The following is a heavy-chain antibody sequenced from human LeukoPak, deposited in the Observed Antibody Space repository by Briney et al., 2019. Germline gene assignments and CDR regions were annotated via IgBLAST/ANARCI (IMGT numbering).Heavy chain of an antibody. CDR2: IIPIFGTA. Sequence: GASVKVSCEASGGTFSSYAISWVRQAPGQGLEWMGGIIPIFGTANYAQKFQGRVTITADESTSTAYMELSSLRSEDTAVYYCARDRVIRDRSWYSLAYYYYYGMDVWGQGTTVTVSS. CDR1: GGTFSSYA. CDR3: ARDRVIRDRSWYSLAYYYYYGMDV. D-gene: IGHD6-13*01. J-gene: IGHJ6*02. V-gene: IGHV1-69*13.